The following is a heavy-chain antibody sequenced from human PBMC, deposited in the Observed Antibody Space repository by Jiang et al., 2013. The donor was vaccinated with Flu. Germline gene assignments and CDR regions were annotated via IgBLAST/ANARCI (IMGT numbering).Heavy chain of an antibody. CDR3: ARIAVGRYSNYPSDGDFDY. CDR1: GFSLSTSGMC. J-gene: IGHJ4*02. V-gene: IGHV2-70*01. Sequence: KPTQTLTLTCTFSGFSLSTSGMCVSWIRQPPGKALEWLALIDWDDDKYYSTSLKTRLTISKDTSKNQVVLTMTNMDPVDTATYYCARIAVGRYSNYPSDGDFDYWGQGTLVTVSS. D-gene: IGHD4-11*01. CDR2: IDWDDDK.